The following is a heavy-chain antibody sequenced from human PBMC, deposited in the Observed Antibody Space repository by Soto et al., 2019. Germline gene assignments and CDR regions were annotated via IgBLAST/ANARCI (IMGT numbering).Heavy chain of an antibody. CDR2: IVVGSGNT. J-gene: IGHJ6*02. CDR3: AADLSDYDFWSGYYRYYYYGMDV. Sequence: ASVKVSCKASGFTFTSSAVQWVRQARGQRLEWIGWIVVGSGNTNYAQKFQERVTITRDMSTSTAYMELSSLRSEDTAVYYCAADLSDYDFWSGYYRYYYYGMDVWGQGTTVTVSS. D-gene: IGHD3-3*01. V-gene: IGHV1-58*01. CDR1: GFTFTSSA.